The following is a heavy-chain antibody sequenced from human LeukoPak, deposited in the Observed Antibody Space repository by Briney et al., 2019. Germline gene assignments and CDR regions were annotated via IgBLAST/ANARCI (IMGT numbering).Heavy chain of an antibody. J-gene: IGHJ3*02. Sequence: SETLSLTCIVSGGSISSYYWSWIRQPPGKGLEWIGYIYYSGSTNYNPSLKSRVTISVDTSKNQFSLKLSSVTAADTAVYYCARGELGIEDAFDIWGQGTMVTVSS. CDR2: IYYSGST. D-gene: IGHD7-27*01. CDR3: ARGELGIEDAFDI. CDR1: GGSISSYY. V-gene: IGHV4-59*01.